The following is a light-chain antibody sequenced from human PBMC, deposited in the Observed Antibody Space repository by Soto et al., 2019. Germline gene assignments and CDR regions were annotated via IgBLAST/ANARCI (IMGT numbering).Light chain of an antibody. CDR3: CSYAGSPYV. V-gene: IGLV2-11*01. CDR2: DVN. J-gene: IGLJ1*01. Sequence: QSVLTQPRSVSGSPGQSVTISCTGTRSDVGGYNYVSWYQQHPGKAPKLMIYDVNKRPSGVPDRFSGSKSGNTASLTITGLQAEDEADYYCCSYAGSPYVFGTGTKLTVL. CDR1: RSDVGGYNY.